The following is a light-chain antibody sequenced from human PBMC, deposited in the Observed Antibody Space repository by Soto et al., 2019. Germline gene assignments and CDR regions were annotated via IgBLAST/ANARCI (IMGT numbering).Light chain of an antibody. V-gene: IGKV1D-12*01. CDR1: QGISSW. CDR2: AAS. CDR3: QQDNSRTIT. J-gene: IGKJ5*01. Sequence: LITDYKYSVSASVGDRVTIICRASQGISSWLAWYQQKPGKAHKLLIYAASSLQSGVPSRFSGSGSGTDFTLTISSLQPEDFATYYCQQDNSRTITFGQGTLLDIK.